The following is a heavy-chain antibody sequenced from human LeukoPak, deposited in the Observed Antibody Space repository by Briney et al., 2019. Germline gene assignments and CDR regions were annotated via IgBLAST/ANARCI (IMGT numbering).Heavy chain of an antibody. CDR3: ARDRELERNWFDP. Sequence: GGSLRLSCAASGFTFSTHVIHWVRRAPGKGLGWLAVISYDGSNKYYADSVKGRFTISRDDSKNTLYPQMSSLRAEDTAVYYCARDRELERNWFDPWGQGTLVIVSS. CDR2: ISYDGSNK. CDR1: GFTFSTHV. V-gene: IGHV3-30*14. D-gene: IGHD1-1*01. J-gene: IGHJ5*02.